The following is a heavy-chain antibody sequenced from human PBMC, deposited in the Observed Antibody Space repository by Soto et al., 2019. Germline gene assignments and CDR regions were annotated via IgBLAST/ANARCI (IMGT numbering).Heavy chain of an antibody. CDR3: ARRAGYSYGGDHDAFDI. Sequence: PGESLKISCKGSGYSFTSYWIGWVRQMPGKGLERMGIIYPGDSDTRYSPSFQGQVTISADKSISTAYLQWSSLKASDTAMYYCARRAGYSYGGDHDAFDIWGQGTMVTVSS. CDR2: IYPGDSDT. D-gene: IGHD5-18*01. J-gene: IGHJ3*02. V-gene: IGHV5-51*01. CDR1: GYSFTSYW.